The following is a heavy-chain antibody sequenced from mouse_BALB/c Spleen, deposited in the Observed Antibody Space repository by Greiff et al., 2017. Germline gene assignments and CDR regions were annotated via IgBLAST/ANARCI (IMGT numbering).Heavy chain of an antibody. Sequence: QVQLQQSGPGLVAPSQSLSITCTVSGFSLTSYGVHWVRQSPGKGLEWLGVIWSGGSTDYNAAFISRLSISKDNSKSQVFFKMNSLQANDTAIYYCARNLVQGFAYWGQGTLVTVSA. CDR1: GFSLTSYG. V-gene: IGHV2-2*02. D-gene: IGHD1-1*02. J-gene: IGHJ3*01. CDR3: ARNLVQGFAY. CDR2: IWSGGST.